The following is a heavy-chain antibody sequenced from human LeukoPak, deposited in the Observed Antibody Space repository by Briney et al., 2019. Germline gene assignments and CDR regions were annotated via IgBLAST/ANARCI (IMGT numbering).Heavy chain of an antibody. Sequence: PGGSLRLSCAASGFTFSSYGMHWVRQAPGKGLEWVAVISYDGSNKYYADYVKGRFTISRDNSKNTLYLQMNSLRAEDTAVYYCAKDSSRIVVVVAADYWGQGTLVTVSS. J-gene: IGHJ4*02. V-gene: IGHV3-30*18. CDR2: ISYDGSNK. CDR1: GFTFSSYG. D-gene: IGHD2-15*01. CDR3: AKDSSRIVVVVAADY.